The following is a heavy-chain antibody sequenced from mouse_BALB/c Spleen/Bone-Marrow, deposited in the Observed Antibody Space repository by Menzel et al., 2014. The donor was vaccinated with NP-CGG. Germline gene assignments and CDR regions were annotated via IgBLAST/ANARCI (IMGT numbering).Heavy chain of an antibody. CDR3: ARVYYGNLDY. CDR1: GYEFSSYW. Sequence: QVQLKESGAELVRPGSSVKISCKASGYEFSSYWMNWVKQRPGQGLEWIGQIYPGDGDTNYNGKFKGKATLTADKSSSTAHMQVSSLTSEDSAVYFCARVYYGNLDYWGQGTSVTVSS. J-gene: IGHJ4*01. D-gene: IGHD2-1*01. V-gene: IGHV1-80*01. CDR2: IYPGDGDT.